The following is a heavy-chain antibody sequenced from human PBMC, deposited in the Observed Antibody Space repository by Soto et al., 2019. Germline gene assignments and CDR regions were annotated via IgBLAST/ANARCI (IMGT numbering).Heavy chain of an antibody. J-gene: IGHJ3*02. CDR2: IYSGGTT. V-gene: IGHV3-53*01. CDR3: ARASKGTIYSPHAFDI. CDR1: GFAVSSNY. Sequence: GGSLRLSCAASGFAVSSNYMSWVRQAPGKGLEWVSLIYSGGTTYYADSVKGRFTISRDNSKNTLYLQMNSLRAEDTALYYCARASKGTIYSPHAFDIWGQGTMVNVSS. D-gene: IGHD2-21*01.